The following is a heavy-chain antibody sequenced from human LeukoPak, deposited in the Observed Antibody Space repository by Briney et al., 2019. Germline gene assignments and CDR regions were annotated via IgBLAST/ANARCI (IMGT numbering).Heavy chain of an antibody. CDR2: ISSSGSTI. CDR1: GFTFSSYT. Sequence: GGSLRLSCAASGFTFSSYTMNWVRQAPGKGLEWVSYISSSGSTIYYADSVKGRFTISRDNAKNSLYLQMNSLRAEDTAVYYCVREGGRLGFDPWGQGTLVTVSS. V-gene: IGHV3-48*03. CDR3: VREGGRLGFDP. D-gene: IGHD2-21*01. J-gene: IGHJ5*02.